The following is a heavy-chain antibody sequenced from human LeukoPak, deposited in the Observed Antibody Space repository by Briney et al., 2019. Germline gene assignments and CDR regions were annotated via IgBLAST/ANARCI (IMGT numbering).Heavy chain of an antibody. CDR2: INPNNGDT. Sequence: ASVKVSCKASRYTFTGYYIHWVRQAPGQGLEWMGWINPNNGDTNYAQKFQGRVTMTRDTSITTVYKELSRLRSDDTAVYFCASGWSITGWYNNWFDPWGQGTLVTVSS. CDR3: ASGWSITGWYNNWFDP. D-gene: IGHD6-19*01. J-gene: IGHJ5*02. CDR1: RYTFTGYY. V-gene: IGHV1-2*02.